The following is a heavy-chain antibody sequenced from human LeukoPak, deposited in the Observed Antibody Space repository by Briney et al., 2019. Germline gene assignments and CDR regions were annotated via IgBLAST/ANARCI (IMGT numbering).Heavy chain of an antibody. CDR3: AREVRGYCSNTSCPNWFDP. CDR1: GYTLTELS. J-gene: IGHJ5*02. Sequence: ASVKVSCKVSGYTLTELSMHWVRQAPGKGLEWMGGFDPEDGETIYAQKFQGRVTMTEDTSTDTAYMELSSVTAADAAVYYCAREVRGYCSNTSCPNWFDPWGQGTLVTVSS. V-gene: IGHV1-24*01. CDR2: FDPEDGET. D-gene: IGHD2-2*01.